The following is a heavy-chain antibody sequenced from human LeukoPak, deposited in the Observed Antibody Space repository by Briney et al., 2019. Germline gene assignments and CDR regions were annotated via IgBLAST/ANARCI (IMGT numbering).Heavy chain of an antibody. J-gene: IGHJ4*02. CDR3: AKAPLITIFYYFDY. V-gene: IGHV3-48*01. Sequence: GGSLRLSCAASGFTFSSYSMTWVRQAPGKGLEWVSYISSSSSTIYYADSVKGRFTISRDNSKNTLYLQMNSLRAEDTAVYYCAKAPLITIFYYFDYWGQGTLVTVSS. CDR2: ISSSSSTI. D-gene: IGHD3-9*01. CDR1: GFTFSSYS.